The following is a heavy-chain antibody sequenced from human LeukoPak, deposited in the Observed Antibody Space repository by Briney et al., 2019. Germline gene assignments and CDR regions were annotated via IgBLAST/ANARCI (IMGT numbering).Heavy chain of an antibody. CDR1: GFTFSNAW. Sequence: GGSLRLSCAASGFTFSNAWMSWVRQAPGKGLEWVGRIKSKTDGGTTDYAAPVKGRFTISRDDSKNTLYLQMDSLKTEDTAVYYCTTDPSELYIVVVPAPHYWGQGTLVTVSS. CDR3: TTDPSELYIVVVPAPHY. V-gene: IGHV3-15*01. D-gene: IGHD2-2*01. J-gene: IGHJ4*02. CDR2: IKSKTDGGTT.